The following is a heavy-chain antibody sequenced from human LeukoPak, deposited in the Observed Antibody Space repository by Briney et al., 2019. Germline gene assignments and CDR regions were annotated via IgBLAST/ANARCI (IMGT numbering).Heavy chain of an antibody. V-gene: IGHV4-39*01. CDR3: AVYSSSWYY. CDR2: IYYSGST. CDR1: GGSISSSSYY. D-gene: IGHD6-13*01. Sequence: SETLSLTCTVSGGSISSSSYYWGWIRQPPGKGLEWIGGIYYSGSTYYNPSLKSRVTISVDTSKNQFSLKLSSVTAADTAVYYCAVYSSSWYYWGQGTLVTVSS. J-gene: IGHJ4*02.